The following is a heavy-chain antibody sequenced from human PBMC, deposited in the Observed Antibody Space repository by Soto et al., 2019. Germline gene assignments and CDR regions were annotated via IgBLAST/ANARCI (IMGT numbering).Heavy chain of an antibody. V-gene: IGHV3-33*01. CDR3: ARDVVTAVAGSVNWFDP. Sequence: QVQLVESGGGVVQSGRSLTLSCAASGFSLRTYGMHWLRRAPGKGLEWVAFIWYDGTKKFYANSVKGRSTISKDNSNNIVYLQMSGLRAEDTAVYYCARDVVTAVAGSVNWFDPWGQGTLVTVSS. J-gene: IGHJ5*02. CDR1: GFSLRTYG. D-gene: IGHD6-19*01. CDR2: IWYDGTKK.